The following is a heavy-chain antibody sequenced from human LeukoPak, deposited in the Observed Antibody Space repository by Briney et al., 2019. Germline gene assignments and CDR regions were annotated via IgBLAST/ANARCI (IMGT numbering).Heavy chain of an antibody. CDR1: GFTFSSYA. CDR3: AKDGSRAWDIGFQH. CDR2: VSGSGAHT. J-gene: IGHJ1*01. V-gene: IGHV3-23*01. D-gene: IGHD2-15*01. Sequence: GGSLRLSCAASGFTFSSYAMTWVRQAPGKGLQWVSAVSGSGAHTYYADSVKGRFTISRDNSRDTLYLQMNSLRAEDTAVYYCAKDGSRAWDIGFQHWGQGTLVTVSS.